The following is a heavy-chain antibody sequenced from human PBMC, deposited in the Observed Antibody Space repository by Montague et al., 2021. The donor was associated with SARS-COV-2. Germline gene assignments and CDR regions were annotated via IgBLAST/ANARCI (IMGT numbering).Heavy chain of an antibody. J-gene: IGHJ4*02. CDR2: INHSGST. D-gene: IGHD2-2*01. Sequence: SETLSLTCAVYGESFSGYYWSWIRQPLGKGLEWIGEINHSGSTNSNPSLKSRLTISVDTSKNQFSLKLSSVTAADTAVYYCARPSCSSTSCYGPLWYWGQGTLVTVSS. V-gene: IGHV4-34*01. CDR3: ARPSCSSTSCYGPLWY. CDR1: GESFSGYY.